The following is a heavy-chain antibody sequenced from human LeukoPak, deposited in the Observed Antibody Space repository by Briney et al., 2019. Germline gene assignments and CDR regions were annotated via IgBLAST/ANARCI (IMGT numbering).Heavy chain of an antibody. J-gene: IGHJ4*02. CDR3: ARIQPKWLFPPGPFDY. D-gene: IGHD3-22*01. CDR2: ISAYNGNT. Sequence: ASVKVSCKASGYTFTSYYMHWVRQAPGQGLEWMGWISAYNGNTNYAQKLQGRVTMTTDTSTSTAFMELRSLTSDDTAVYYCARIQPKWLFPPGPFDYWGQGTLVTVSS. V-gene: IGHV1-18*04. CDR1: GYTFTSYY.